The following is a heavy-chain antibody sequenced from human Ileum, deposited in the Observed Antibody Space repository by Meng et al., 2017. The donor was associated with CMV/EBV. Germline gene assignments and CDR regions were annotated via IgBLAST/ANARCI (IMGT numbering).Heavy chain of an antibody. Sequence: SGFTFSDAWMGWVRQTPGKGLEWLGHVKSKTHGGTTDYAAPVKGRFTISRDDSKDTVYLQMSSLRLEDTAVYYCTTKMGHIYNNDFWGQGTLVTVSS. CDR2: VKSKTHGGTT. J-gene: IGHJ4*02. CDR1: GFTFSDAW. V-gene: IGHV3-15*01. CDR3: TTKMGHIYNNDF. D-gene: IGHD3-10*01.